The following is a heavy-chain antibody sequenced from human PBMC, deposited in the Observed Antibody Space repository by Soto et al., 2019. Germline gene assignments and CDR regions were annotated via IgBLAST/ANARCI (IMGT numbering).Heavy chain of an antibody. J-gene: IGHJ5*02. V-gene: IGHV4-59*08. CDR3: ARLVWSYGTWFDP. Sequence: SETLSLTCTVSGGSISSYYWSWIRQPPGKGMEWIGYIYYSGSTNYNPSLKSRVTISVDTSKNQFSLKLSSVTAADTAVYYCARLVWSYGTWFDPWGQGTLVTVSS. CDR1: GGSISSYY. CDR2: IYYSGST. D-gene: IGHD5-18*01.